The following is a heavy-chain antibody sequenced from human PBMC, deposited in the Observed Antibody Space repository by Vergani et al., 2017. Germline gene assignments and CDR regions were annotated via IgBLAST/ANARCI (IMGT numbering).Heavy chain of an antibody. J-gene: IGHJ4*02. Sequence: QVQLQQWGAGLLKPSETLSLTCAVYGGSFSGYYWSWIRQPPGKWLEWIGEINHSGSTNYNPSLKSRVTISVDTSKNQFSLKLSSVTAADTAVYYCARARPPTYCSSTSCYYFDYWGQGTLVTVSS. V-gene: IGHV4-34*01. CDR2: INHSGST. CDR1: GGSFSGYY. CDR3: ARARPPTYCSSTSCYYFDY. D-gene: IGHD2-2*01.